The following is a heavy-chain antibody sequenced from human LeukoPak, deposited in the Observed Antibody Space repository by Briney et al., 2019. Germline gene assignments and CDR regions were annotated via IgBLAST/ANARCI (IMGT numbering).Heavy chain of an antibody. V-gene: IGHV4-39*07. D-gene: IGHD2-15*01. Sequence: PSQTLSLTCTVSGGSISSSSYYWGWIRQPPGKGLEWIGSIYYSGSTYYNPSLKSRVTISVDTSKNQFSLKLSSVTAADTAVYYCARDVLHCSGGSCYIKFFDYWGQGTLVTVSS. J-gene: IGHJ4*02. CDR2: IYYSGST. CDR3: ARDVLHCSGGSCYIKFFDY. CDR1: GGSISSSSYY.